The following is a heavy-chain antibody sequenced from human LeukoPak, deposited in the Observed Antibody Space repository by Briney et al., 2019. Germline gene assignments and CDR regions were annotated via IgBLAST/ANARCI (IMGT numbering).Heavy chain of an antibody. J-gene: IGHJ6*03. V-gene: IGHV1-46*01. Sequence: ASVKVSCKASGYTFTGYYMHWVRQAPGQGLEWMGIINPSGGSTSYAQKFQGRVTMTRDMSTSTVYMELSSLRSEDTAVYHCARVAAEVVGLPGVIGFGWLRRDYYYMDVWGKGTTVTVSS. D-gene: IGHD2-2*02. CDR1: GYTFTGYY. CDR3: ARVAAEVVGLPGVIGFGWLRRDYYYMDV. CDR2: INPSGGST.